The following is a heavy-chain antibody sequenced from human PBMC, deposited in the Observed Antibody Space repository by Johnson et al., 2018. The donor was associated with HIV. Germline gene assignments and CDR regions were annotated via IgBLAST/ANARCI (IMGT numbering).Heavy chain of an antibody. Sequence: QVQLVESGGGVVQPGGSLRLSCAASGFTFSSYAMHWVRQAPGKGLEWVAVISYDGSNKYYADSVKGRFTISRANSKNTLYLQMNSLRAEDTALYYCAKDMAYGDYLFRNAFDVWGQGTMVTVSS. J-gene: IGHJ3*01. V-gene: IGHV3-30-3*01. CDR1: GFTFSSYA. D-gene: IGHD4-17*01. CDR3: AKDMAYGDYLFRNAFDV. CDR2: ISYDGSNK.